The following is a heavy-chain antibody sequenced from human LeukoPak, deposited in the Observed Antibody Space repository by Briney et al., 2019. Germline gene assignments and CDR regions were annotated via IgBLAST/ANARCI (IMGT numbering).Heavy chain of an antibody. CDR3: ARDFWSAYYKGGGDSSSSDY. J-gene: IGHJ4*02. CDR1: GFTFSDYY. CDR2: ISSSSSYI. D-gene: IGHD3-3*01. V-gene: IGHV3-11*06. Sequence: GGSLRLSCAASGFTFSDYYMSWIRQAPGKGLEWVSSISSSSSYIYYADSVKGRFTISRDNAKNSLYLQMNSLRAEDTAVYYCARDFWSAYYKGGGDSSSSDYWGQGTLVTVSS.